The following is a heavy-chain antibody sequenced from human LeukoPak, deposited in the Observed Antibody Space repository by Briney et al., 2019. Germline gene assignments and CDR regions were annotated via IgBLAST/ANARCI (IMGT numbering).Heavy chain of an antibody. Sequence: ASVKVSCRASGGTFSSYAISWVRQAPGQGLEWMGGIIPIFGTANYAQKFQGRVTITADESTSTAYMELSSLRSEDTAVYYCASSSSGWDYWYFDLWGRGTLVTVSS. D-gene: IGHD6-19*01. CDR2: IIPIFGTA. CDR3: ASSSSGWDYWYFDL. V-gene: IGHV1-69*01. CDR1: GGTFSSYA. J-gene: IGHJ2*01.